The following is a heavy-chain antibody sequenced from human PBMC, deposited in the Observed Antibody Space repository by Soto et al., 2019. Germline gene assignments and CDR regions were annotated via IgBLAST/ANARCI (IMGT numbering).Heavy chain of an antibody. Sequence: SSETLSLTCSVSGASITTYYWSWIRQPPGKGLEWIGSISYSGSTKYNPSLESRVMISLDTSKKQFSLRLTSVTAADTALYYCARDWDSSGLFDPWGQGALVTVSS. CDR1: GASITTYY. CDR3: ARDWDSSGLFDP. V-gene: IGHV4-59*01. D-gene: IGHD3-10*01. J-gene: IGHJ5*02. CDR2: ISYSGST.